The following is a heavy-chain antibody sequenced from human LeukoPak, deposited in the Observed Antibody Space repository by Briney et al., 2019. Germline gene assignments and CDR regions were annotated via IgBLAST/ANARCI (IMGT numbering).Heavy chain of an antibody. V-gene: IGHV4-59*01. J-gene: IGHJ3*02. CDR1: GGSISSYY. CDR2: IYYSGST. D-gene: IGHD3-22*01. CDR3: ARVYDSSGYSAFDI. Sequence: KTSETLSLTCTVSGGSISSYYWSWIRQPPGKGLEWIGYIYYSGSTNYNPSLKSRVTISVDTSKNQFSLKLSSVTAADTAVYYCARVYDSSGYSAFDIWGQGTMVTVPS.